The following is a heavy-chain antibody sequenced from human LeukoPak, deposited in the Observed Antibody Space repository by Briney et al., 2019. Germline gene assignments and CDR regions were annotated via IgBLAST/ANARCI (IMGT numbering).Heavy chain of an antibody. D-gene: IGHD6-13*01. Sequence: KPSETLSLTCAVYGVSFSGYYWSWIRQPPGKGLEWIGEINHSGSANYNPSLKSRVTISVDTSKNQFSLKLSSVTAADTAVYYCATGIAADAWGQGTLVTVSS. CDR1: GVSFSGYY. V-gene: IGHV4-34*01. CDR2: INHSGSA. CDR3: ATGIAADA. J-gene: IGHJ5*02.